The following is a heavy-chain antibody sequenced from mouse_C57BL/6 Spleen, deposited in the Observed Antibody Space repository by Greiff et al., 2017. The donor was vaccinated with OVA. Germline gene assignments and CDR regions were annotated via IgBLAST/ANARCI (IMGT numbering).Heavy chain of an antibody. CDR1: GYTFTSYW. CDR3: ARSRRLLDY. Sequence: QVQLKQPGAELVRPGTSVKLSCKASGYTFTSYWMHWVKQRPGQGLEWIGVIDPSDSYTNYNQKFKGKATLTVDTSSSTAYMQLSSLTSEDSAVYYCARSRRLLDYWGQGTTLTVSS. CDR2: IDPSDSYT. V-gene: IGHV1-59*01. J-gene: IGHJ2*01.